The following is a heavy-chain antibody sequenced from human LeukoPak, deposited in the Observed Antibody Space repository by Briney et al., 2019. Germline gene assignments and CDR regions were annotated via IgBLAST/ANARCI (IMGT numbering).Heavy chain of an antibody. D-gene: IGHD1-26*01. Sequence: ASVKVSCKASGYAFTSYDINWVRQATGQGLEWMGWMNPNSGNTGYAQKFQGRVTMTRNTSISTAYMELRSLRSDDTAVYYCARRVGAARDDAFDIWGQGTMVTVSS. CDR2: MNPNSGNT. J-gene: IGHJ3*02. CDR1: GYAFTSYD. V-gene: IGHV1-8*01. CDR3: ARRVGAARDDAFDI.